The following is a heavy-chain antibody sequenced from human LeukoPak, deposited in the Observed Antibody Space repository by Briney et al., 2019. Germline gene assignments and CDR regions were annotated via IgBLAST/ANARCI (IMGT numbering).Heavy chain of an antibody. V-gene: IGHV4-39*01. CDR2: IYYSGST. CDR1: GGSISSSSYF. CDR3: ASRAAAGTSLSY. Sequence: SETLSLTCTVSGGSISSSSYFWGWIRQPPGKGLEWIGSIYYSGSTYYNPSLKSRVTISVDMSKNQFSMKLSSVTAADTAVYYCASRAAAGTSLSYWGQGTLVTVSS. J-gene: IGHJ4*02. D-gene: IGHD6-13*01.